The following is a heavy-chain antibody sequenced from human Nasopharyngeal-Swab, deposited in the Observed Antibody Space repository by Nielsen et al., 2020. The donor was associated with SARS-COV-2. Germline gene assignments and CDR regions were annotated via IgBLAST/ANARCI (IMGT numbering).Heavy chain of an antibody. CDR2: IYAGDTT. CDR1: GFAVSTNF. J-gene: IGHJ4*02. V-gene: IGHV3-53*05. D-gene: IGHD1-26*01. CDR3: ARTDSGSYAAYFDY. Sequence: GESLKISCAASGFAVSTNFLTWVRQAPGRGLEWVSVIYAGDTTHYADSVRGRFTISRDNSKNTLYLQMDSLRPEDTAVYYCARTDSGSYAAYFDYWGQGTQVTVSS.